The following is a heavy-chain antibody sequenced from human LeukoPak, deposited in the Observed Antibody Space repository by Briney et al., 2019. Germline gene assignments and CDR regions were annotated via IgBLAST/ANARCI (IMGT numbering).Heavy chain of an antibody. CDR3: ARERTTVTTGDAFDI. D-gene: IGHD4-17*01. V-gene: IGHV4-31*03. CDR1: GGSISSSSYY. Sequence: SETLSLTCTVSGGSISSSSYYWGWIRQPPGKGLEWIGYIYYSRSTYYNPSLKSRVTISVDTSKNQFSLNMSSVTAADTAVYYCARERTTVTTGDAFDIWGQGTTVTVSS. CDR2: IYYSRST. J-gene: IGHJ3*02.